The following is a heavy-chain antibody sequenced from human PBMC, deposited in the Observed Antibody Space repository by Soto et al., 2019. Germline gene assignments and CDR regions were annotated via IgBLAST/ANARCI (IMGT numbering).Heavy chain of an antibody. D-gene: IGHD3-16*01. CDR1: TFSSHA. Sequence: TFSSHAISWVRQASGQGLEWMGGIIPFFKATNYAQKFQGRVTITADDSTSTAYMDLYSLRSEDTAVYYCARDVPLNYYDGTFSYYAMDVWGQGTTVTVSS. J-gene: IGHJ6*02. V-gene: IGHV1-69*01. CDR3: ARDVPLNYYDGTFSYYAMDV. CDR2: IIPFFKAT.